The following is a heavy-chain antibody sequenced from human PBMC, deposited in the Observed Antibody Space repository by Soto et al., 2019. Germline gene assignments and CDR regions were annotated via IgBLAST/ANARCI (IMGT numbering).Heavy chain of an antibody. V-gene: IGHV3-33*01. CDR2: ISFDGSDT. Sequence: QVQLVESGGRVVQPGRSLRLFCAASGFTFNSNAMHWVRQAPGKGLEWVAVISFDGSDTFYGDSVKGRFTISRDNSENTLYLQMNSLRAEDTAVYYCARDHDNRSWYGYLDYWGQGTLVTVSS. CDR1: GFTFNSNA. J-gene: IGHJ4*02. D-gene: IGHD6-13*01. CDR3: ARDHDNRSWYGYLDY.